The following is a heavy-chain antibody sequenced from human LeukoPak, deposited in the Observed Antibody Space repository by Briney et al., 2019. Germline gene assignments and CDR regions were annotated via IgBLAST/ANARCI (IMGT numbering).Heavy chain of an antibody. CDR3: ARGDCSSTSCSSTPKNWFDP. V-gene: IGHV3-23*01. J-gene: IGHJ5*02. CDR2: ISGSGGTT. Sequence: GGSLRLTCAASGFTFSNYAMSWVRQAPGKGLEWVSAISGSGGTTYYADSVKGRFTISRDNSMNTLYLQMNSLRAEDTAVFYCARGDCSSTSCSSTPKNWFDPWGQGTLVSVSS. D-gene: IGHD2-2*01. CDR1: GFTFSNYA.